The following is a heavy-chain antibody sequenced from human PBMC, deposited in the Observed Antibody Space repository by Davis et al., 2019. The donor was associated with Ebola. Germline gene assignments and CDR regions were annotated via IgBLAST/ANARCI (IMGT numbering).Heavy chain of an antibody. J-gene: IGHJ2*01. CDR2: IKSKTDGGTT. CDR3: TTLSTVTTMYFDL. CDR1: GFIFSSYS. D-gene: IGHD4-17*01. Sequence: GESLKISCAASGFIFSSYSMNWVRQAPGKGLEWVGHIKSKTDGGTTDYAAPVKGRFTISRDDSKSIAYLQMNSLKTEDTAVYYCTTLSTVTTMYFDLWGRGTLVTVSS. V-gene: IGHV3-15*01.